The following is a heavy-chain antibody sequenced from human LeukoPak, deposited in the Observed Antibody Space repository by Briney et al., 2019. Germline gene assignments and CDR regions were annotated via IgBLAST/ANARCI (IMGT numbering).Heavy chain of an antibody. CDR3: ARDIPRYFDWLSNPFDY. D-gene: IGHD3-9*01. V-gene: IGHV1-69*04. CDR2: IIPILGIA. J-gene: IGHJ4*02. Sequence: GASVKVSCKASGGTFSSYAISWVRQAPGQGLEWMGKIIPILGIANYAQKFQGRVTITADKSTSTAYMELSSLRSEDTAVYYCARDIPRYFDWLSNPFDYWGQGTLVTVSS. CDR1: GGTFSSYA.